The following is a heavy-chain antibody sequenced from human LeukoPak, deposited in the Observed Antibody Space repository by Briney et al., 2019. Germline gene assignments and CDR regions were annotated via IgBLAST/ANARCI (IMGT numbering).Heavy chain of an antibody. D-gene: IGHD5/OR15-5a*01. Sequence: SETLSLTCTVSGGSTSSSTHYWSWIRQPAGKGLEWIGRIYASGSTNYNPSLKSRATISVDTSKNQFSLKLSSVTAADTALYYWARGVSTINFDFWGQGTLVTVSS. V-gene: IGHV4-61*02. CDR1: GGSTSSSTHY. CDR3: ARGVSTINFDF. J-gene: IGHJ4*02. CDR2: IYASGST.